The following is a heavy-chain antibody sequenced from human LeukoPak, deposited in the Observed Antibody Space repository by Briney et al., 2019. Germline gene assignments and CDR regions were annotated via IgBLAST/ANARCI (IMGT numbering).Heavy chain of an antibody. J-gene: IGHJ4*02. V-gene: IGHV1-2*02. CDR3: ARAFLYYYDSSGLYYFDY. CDR1: GYTFTGYY. CDR2: INPNSGGT. Sequence: GASVKVSCKASGYTFTGYYMHWVRQAPGQGLEWMGWINPNSGGTNYAQKFQGRVTMTRDTSISTAYMELSRLRSDDTAVYYCARAFLYYYDSSGLYYFDYWGQGTLVTVSS. D-gene: IGHD3-22*01.